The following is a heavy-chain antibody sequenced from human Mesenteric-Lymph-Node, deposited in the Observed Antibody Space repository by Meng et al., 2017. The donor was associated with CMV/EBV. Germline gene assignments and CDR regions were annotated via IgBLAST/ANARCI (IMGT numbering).Heavy chain of an antibody. J-gene: IGHJ4*02. V-gene: IGHV1-2*02. D-gene: IGHD3-9*01. Sequence: ASVKVSCKASGYTFTYYYMHWVRQAPGQGPECMGWINPNTGGTIYAQKFQGRVTMTRDTSISTAYMELSRLSSDDTAVYYCARDRDILTGPYYFDYWGQGTLVTVSS. CDR1: GYTFTYYY. CDR3: ARDRDILTGPYYFDY. CDR2: INPNTGGT.